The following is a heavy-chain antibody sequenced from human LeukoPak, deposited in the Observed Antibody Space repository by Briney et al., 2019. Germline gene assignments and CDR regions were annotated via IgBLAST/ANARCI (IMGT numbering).Heavy chain of an antibody. CDR2: IWHDGIKK. V-gene: IGHV3-33*01. CDR1: RLTLRSYG. Sequence: GGSLSLSRVPSRLTLRSYGLHWVRQAPGRGLEWGAFIWHDGIKKYDSESVDRRFTISRDTSENMLYLQMNSRRAEGTAVYYCVGAVAEGWFDPWREETLVSVPS. J-gene: IGHJ5*02. CDR3: VGAVAEGWFDP.